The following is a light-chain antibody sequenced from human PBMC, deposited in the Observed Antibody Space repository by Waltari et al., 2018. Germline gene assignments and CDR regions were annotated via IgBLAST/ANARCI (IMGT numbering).Light chain of an antibody. CDR1: QSLVHSDGNTY. Sequence: DVVMTQSPLSLPVTLGQPASISCRSSQSLVHSDGNTYLNWFQQRPGQSPGCLIYKVSNRDSGVPDRFSGSQSGTDFTLKISRVEAEDVAVYYCLQGAHWPLTFGGGTKVEIK. V-gene: IGKV2-30*02. J-gene: IGKJ4*01. CDR2: KVS. CDR3: LQGAHWPLT.